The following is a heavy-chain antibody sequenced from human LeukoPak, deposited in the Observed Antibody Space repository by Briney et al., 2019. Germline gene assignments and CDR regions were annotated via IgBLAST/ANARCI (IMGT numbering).Heavy chain of an antibody. CDR1: GFTFSSYA. V-gene: IGHV3-23*01. D-gene: IGHD5-12*01. Sequence: GGSLRLSCAASGFTFSSYAMSCVRQAPGKGLEWVSAISGSGGSTYYADSVKGRFTISRANSKNTLYLQMTSLRAEDTAVYYCAKGGYWYYFDYWGQGTLVTVSS. CDR3: AKGGYWYYFDY. J-gene: IGHJ4*02. CDR2: ISGSGGST.